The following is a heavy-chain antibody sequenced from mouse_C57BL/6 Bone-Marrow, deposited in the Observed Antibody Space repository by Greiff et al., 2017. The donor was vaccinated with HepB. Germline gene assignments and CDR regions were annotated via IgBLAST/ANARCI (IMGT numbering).Heavy chain of an antibody. J-gene: IGHJ2*01. CDR1: GFTFSDAW. CDR2: IRNKANNHAT. D-gene: IGHD2-5*01. Sequence: EVNLVESGGGLVQPGGSMKLSCAASGFTFSDAWMDWVRQSPEKGLEWVAEIRNKANNHATYYAESVKGRFTISRDDSKSSVYLQMNSLRAEDTGIYYCTREGDTEDYSNFHYFDYWGQGTTLTVSS. CDR3: TREGDTEDYSNFHYFDY. V-gene: IGHV6-6*01.